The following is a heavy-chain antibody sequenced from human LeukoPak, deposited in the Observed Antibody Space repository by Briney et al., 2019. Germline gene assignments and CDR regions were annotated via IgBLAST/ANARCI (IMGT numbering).Heavy chain of an antibody. CDR1: GGSISSSSYY. Sequence: KTSETLSLTCTVSGGSISSSSYYWGWIRQPPGKGLEWIGSIYYSGSTYYNPSLKSRVTISVDTSKNQFSLKLSSVTAADTAVYYCARVGVWFGELVSFDYWGQGTLVTVSS. CDR3: ARVGVWFGELVSFDY. CDR2: IYYSGST. D-gene: IGHD3-10*01. J-gene: IGHJ4*02. V-gene: IGHV4-39*07.